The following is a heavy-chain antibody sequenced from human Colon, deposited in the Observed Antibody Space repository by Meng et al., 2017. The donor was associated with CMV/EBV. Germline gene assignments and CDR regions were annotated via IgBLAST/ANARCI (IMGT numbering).Heavy chain of an antibody. J-gene: IGHJ5*02. CDR3: VRTPAAATGWFDP. V-gene: IGHV3-11*01. Sequence: GESLKISCAASGFSFNDYSMSWIRQAPEKGLEWISYISSSGRTIYYADSVRGRFTISRDNARNSLFLQMNTLRADDTAVYYCVRTPAAATGWFDPWGQGTLVTVSS. CDR2: ISSSGRTI. D-gene: IGHD6-13*01. CDR1: GFSFNDYS.